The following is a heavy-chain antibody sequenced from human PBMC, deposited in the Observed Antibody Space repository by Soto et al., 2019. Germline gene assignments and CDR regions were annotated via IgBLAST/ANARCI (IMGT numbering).Heavy chain of an antibody. CDR2: ITGSGADT. CDR1: GFRFSDYV. J-gene: IGHJ5*02. Sequence: GGFLRLSCAVSGFRFSDYVMAWVRQAPGQGLAYVSSITGSGADTYYAQSVRGRFTIYRDNFRDTLYVQMNSLRAEDTAMYYFSKCGASNTCIPTGFDPWGPGTLVTVSS. D-gene: IGHD2-15*01. V-gene: IGHV3-23*01. CDR3: SKCGASNTCIPTGFDP.